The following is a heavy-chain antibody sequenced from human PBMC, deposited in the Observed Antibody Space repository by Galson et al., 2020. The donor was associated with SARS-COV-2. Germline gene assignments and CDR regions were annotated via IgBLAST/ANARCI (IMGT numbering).Heavy chain of an antibody. CDR1: RYSISTTNY. D-gene: IGHD3-22*01. V-gene: IGHV4-38-2*01. J-gene: IGHJ2*01. CDR3: ARQGVNMIVLVTVPGWYFDL. CDR2: IYPSGST. Sequence: SETLSLTCAVSRYSISTTNYWGWVRQPPGQGLEWIGSIYPSGSTYYNPSLKSRVTLSVDTSKNQFSLRLDSVTAADTALYYCARQGVNMIVLVTVPGWYFDLWGRGTLVTVSS.